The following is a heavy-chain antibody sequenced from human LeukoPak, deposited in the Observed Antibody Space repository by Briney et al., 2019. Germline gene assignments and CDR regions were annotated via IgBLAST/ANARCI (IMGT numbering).Heavy chain of an antibody. Sequence: SETLSLTCTVSGGSISSGGYYWSWIRQHPGKGLEWIGYIYYSGSTYYNPSLKSRITISVDTSKNQFSLKMRSVTAADTAVYYCARGREIGPWIQLDYWGQGTLVTVSS. CDR3: ARGREIGPWIQLDY. V-gene: IGHV4-61*08. CDR2: IYYSGST. J-gene: IGHJ4*02. CDR1: GGSISSGGYY. D-gene: IGHD5-18*01.